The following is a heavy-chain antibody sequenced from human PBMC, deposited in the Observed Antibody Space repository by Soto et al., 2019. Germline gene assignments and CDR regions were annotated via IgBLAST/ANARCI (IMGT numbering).Heavy chain of an antibody. CDR2: VYTNGNT. J-gene: IGHJ5*02. CDR3: AREARETVGDGYWCDP. CDR1: GDSFSNYY. D-gene: IGHD6-13*01. V-gene: IGHV4-4*07. Sequence: QVQLQESGPGLVKPSETLSLTCTVSGDSFSNYYWSWIRQPAGKGLEWIGRVYTNGNTDYNPSLKSRVTGSVDTSKNQFSLKLRSVTAADTAVYYCAREARETVGDGYWCDPWGQGSLVTVSS.